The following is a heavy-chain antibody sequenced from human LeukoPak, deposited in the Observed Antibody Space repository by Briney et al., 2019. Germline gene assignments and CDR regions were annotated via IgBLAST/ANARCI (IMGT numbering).Heavy chain of an antibody. CDR2: FDPEDGET. Sequence: ASVKVSCKASGGTFSSYAISWVRQAPGKGLEWMGGFDPEDGETIYAQKFQGRVTMTEDTSTDTAYMELSSLRSEDTAVYYCATTPDYGGNNYWGQGTLVTVSS. J-gene: IGHJ4*02. CDR3: ATTPDYGGNNY. D-gene: IGHD4-23*01. V-gene: IGHV1-24*01. CDR1: GGTFSSYA.